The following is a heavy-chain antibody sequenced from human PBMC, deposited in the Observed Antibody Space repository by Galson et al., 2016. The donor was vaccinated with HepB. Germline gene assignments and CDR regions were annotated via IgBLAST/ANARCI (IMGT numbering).Heavy chain of an antibody. Sequence: SLRLSCAASGFTFSRFWMSWVRQAPGKGLEWVANIKQDGSEKHYADSVKGLFTISRDNANHSVYLQLNSLRVEDTAVYYCPRDRDFPDGHPDPFDCWGQGTVVTVS. V-gene: IGHV3-7*03. D-gene: IGHD3-3*01. CDR1: GFTFSRFW. CDR2: IKQDGSEK. J-gene: IGHJ4*02. CDR3: PRDRDFPDGHPDPFDC.